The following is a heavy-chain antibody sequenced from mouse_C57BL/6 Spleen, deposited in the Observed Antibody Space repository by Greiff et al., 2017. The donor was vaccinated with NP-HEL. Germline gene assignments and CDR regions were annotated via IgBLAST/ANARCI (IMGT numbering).Heavy chain of an antibody. CDR2: ISSGGSYT. CDR1: GFTFSSYG. Sequence: EVQLVESGGDLVKPGGSLKLSCAASGFTFSSYGMSWVRQTPDKRLEWVATISSGGSYTYYPDSVKGRFTISRDNAKNTLYLQMSSLKSEDTAMYYCASYDYDDPYYAMDYWGQGTSVTVSS. D-gene: IGHD2-4*01. CDR3: ASYDYDDPYYAMDY. V-gene: IGHV5-6*01. J-gene: IGHJ4*01.